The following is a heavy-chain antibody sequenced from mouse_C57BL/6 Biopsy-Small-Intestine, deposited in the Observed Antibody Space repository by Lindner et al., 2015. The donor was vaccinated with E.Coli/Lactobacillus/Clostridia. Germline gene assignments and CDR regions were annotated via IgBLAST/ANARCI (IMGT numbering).Heavy chain of an antibody. J-gene: IGHJ4*01. CDR3: ATHRQDNKWSDFDY. Sequence: SVKVSCKASGYTVTSYGFNWVRQATGQGLEWMGWMNPNSGNTGYAQNFQGRVTITRNTSISTAYMELSSLRSEDTAVYFCATHRQDNKWSDFDYWGQGTLVTVSS. D-gene: IGHD1-1*02. CDR2: MNPNSGNT. CDR1: GYTVTSYG. V-gene: IGHV1-81*01.